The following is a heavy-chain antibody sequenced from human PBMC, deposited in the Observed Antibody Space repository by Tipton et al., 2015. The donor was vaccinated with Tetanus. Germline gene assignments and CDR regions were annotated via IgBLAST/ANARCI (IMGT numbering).Heavy chain of an antibody. CDR1: GFTFSDYS. CDR2: ISGSSNYI. J-gene: IGHJ4*02. V-gene: IGHV3-21*01. D-gene: IGHD3-9*01. Sequence: GSLRLSCAASGFTFSDYSMNWVRQAPGKGLEWVSSISGSSNYIYYADSVKGRFTISRDNAKNSLYLQINSLRAEDTAVYYCARVAPDSLTGSPDYWGQGTLVTVSS. CDR3: ARVAPDSLTGSPDY.